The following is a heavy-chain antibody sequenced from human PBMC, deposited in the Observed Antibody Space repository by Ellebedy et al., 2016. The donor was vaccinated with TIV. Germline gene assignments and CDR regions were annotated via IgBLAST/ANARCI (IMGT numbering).Heavy chain of an antibody. V-gene: IGHV4-31*03. CDR1: GGSISSRNYF. D-gene: IGHD5-12*01. J-gene: IGHJ3*02. Sequence: MPSETLSLTCTVSGGSISSRNYFWGWIRQHPGTGLEWIGYIYYSWSTYYNPSLESRVSISMDTSKTQFSLTLSSVTAADTAVYYCAREVDIVGTSDAFDIWGQGTMVTVSS. CDR2: IYYSWST. CDR3: AREVDIVGTSDAFDI.